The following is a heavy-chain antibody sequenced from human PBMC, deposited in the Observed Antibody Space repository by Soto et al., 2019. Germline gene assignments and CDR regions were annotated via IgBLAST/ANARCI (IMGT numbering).Heavy chain of an antibody. D-gene: IGHD6-19*01. CDR2: ISGSGGST. J-gene: IGHJ3*02. CDR1: GFTFSSYA. CDR3: AKDIEQWPPIGAFDI. V-gene: IGHV3-23*01. Sequence: GSVRLSFPSSGFTFSSYARSWVRQAPGKGLEWVSAISGSGGSTYYADSVKGRFTISRDNSKNTLYLQMNSLRAEDTAVYYCAKDIEQWPPIGAFDIWGQGTMVTVSS.